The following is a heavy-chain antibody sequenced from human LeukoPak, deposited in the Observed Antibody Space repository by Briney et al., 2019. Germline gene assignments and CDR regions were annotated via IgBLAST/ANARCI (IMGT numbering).Heavy chain of an antibody. D-gene: IGHD6-13*01. CDR2: ISSTSIYT. J-gene: IGHJ4*02. CDR3: AREDGYSSSWYSDY. V-gene: IGHV3-11*05. CDR1: GFTFSDYY. Sequence: GGSLRLSCAASGFTFSDYYMSWIRQAPGKGLEWVSDISSTSIYTNYADSVKGRFTIYRDNAKNSLYLQMNSLRAEDTAVYYCAREDGYSSSWYSDYWGQGTLVTVSS.